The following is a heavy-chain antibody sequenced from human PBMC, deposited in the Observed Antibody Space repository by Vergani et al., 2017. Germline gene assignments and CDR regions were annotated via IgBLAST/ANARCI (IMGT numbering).Heavy chain of an antibody. CDR1: GFTFSSYG. V-gene: IGHV3-33*08. Sequence: QVQLVESGGGVVQPGRSLRLSCAASGFTFSSYGMHWVRQAPGKGLEWVAVIWYDGSNKYYADSVKGRFTISRDNSKSTLYLQMNSLRAEDTAVYYCARDLDYSNPQGGFDPWGQGTLVTVSS. D-gene: IGHD4-11*01. CDR3: ARDLDYSNPQGGFDP. J-gene: IGHJ5*02. CDR2: IWYDGSNK.